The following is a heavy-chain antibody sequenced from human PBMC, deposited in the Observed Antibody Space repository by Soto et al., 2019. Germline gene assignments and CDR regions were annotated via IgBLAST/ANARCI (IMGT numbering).Heavy chain of an antibody. V-gene: IGHV4-59*01. CDR3: ARGRGGTYDAFDI. Sequence: QVQLRESGPRLVKPSETLSLTCTVSGGSMSPYFWSWIRQSPGKGLEWIGYIYYSGTTNYNPSFKSRVTTLLDTSQNQFSLKLVFLTAADTAFYYCARGRGGTYDAFDIWGPGALVTVSS. CDR2: IYYSGTT. J-gene: IGHJ3*02. D-gene: IGHD1-26*01. CDR1: GGSMSPYF.